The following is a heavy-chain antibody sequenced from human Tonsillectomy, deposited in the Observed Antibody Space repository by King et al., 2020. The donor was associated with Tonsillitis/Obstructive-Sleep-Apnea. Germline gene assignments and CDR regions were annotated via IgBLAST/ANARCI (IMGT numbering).Heavy chain of an antibody. CDR2: ISYDGSNK. D-gene: IGHD6-19*01. CDR1: GFTFSSYA. Sequence: VQLVESGGGVVQRGRSLRLSCAASGFTFSSYAMHWVRQAPGKGLEWVAVISYDGSNKYYADSVKGRFTISRDNSKNTLYLQMNSLRAEDTAVYYCARDRGAYSSGGSDAAFDIWGQGTMVTVSS. V-gene: IGHV3-30*04. CDR3: ARDRGAYSSGGSDAAFDI. J-gene: IGHJ3*02.